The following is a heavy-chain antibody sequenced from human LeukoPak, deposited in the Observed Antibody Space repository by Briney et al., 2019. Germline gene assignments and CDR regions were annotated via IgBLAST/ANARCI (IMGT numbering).Heavy chain of an antibody. D-gene: IGHD6-6*01. V-gene: IGHV4-59*12. CDR2: IYYSGST. CDR1: GGSISSYY. J-gene: IGHJ6*03. Sequence: SETLSLTCTVSGGSISSYYWSWIRQPPGKGLEWIGYIYYSGSTNSNPSLKSRVTISLDTSKNQFSLKLSSVTAADTAIYYCARDFSSSSTVYYYYYMDVWGKGTTVTVSS. CDR3: ARDFSSSSTVYYYYYMDV.